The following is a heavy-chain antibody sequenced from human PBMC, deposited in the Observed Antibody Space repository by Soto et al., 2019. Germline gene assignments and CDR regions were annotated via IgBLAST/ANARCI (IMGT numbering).Heavy chain of an antibody. J-gene: IGHJ4*02. CDR1: GGSISSSSYY. CDR3: ARSGYDLSPYYFDY. D-gene: IGHD5-12*01. CDR2: IYYSGST. V-gene: IGHV4-39*01. Sequence: SETLSLTCTVSGGSISSSSYYWGWIRQPPGKGLEWIGSIYYSGSTYYNPSLKSRVTISVDTSKNQFSLKLSSVTAADTAVYYCARSGYDLSPYYFDYWGQGTLVTVSS.